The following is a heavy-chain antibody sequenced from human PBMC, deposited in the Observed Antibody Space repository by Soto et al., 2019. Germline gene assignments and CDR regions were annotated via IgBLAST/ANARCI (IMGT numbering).Heavy chain of an antibody. J-gene: IGHJ4*02. CDR3: ARDKITGLFDY. V-gene: IGHV4-34*01. Sequence: SETLSLTCAVYGGSFSGYSWTWIRQPPGTGLEWIGETNHSGSTNYNPSLKSRVTMSVDTSKNQFSLKLTSVTAADTAVYYCARDKITGLFDYWGQGTLVTVSS. D-gene: IGHD2-8*02. CDR2: TNHSGST. CDR1: GGSFSGYS.